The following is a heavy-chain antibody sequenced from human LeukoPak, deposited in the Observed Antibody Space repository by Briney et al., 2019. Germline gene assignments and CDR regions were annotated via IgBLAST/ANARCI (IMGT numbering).Heavy chain of an antibody. CDR2: IYFSGNT. V-gene: IGHV4-61*10. CDR1: GDSNSSGDYF. CDR3: ARVGRSVTAPFDY. D-gene: IGHD4-17*01. J-gene: IGHJ4*02. Sequence: PSETLSLTCTVSGDSNSSGDYFWTWIRQPAGKGLEWIGHIYFSGNTTYNPSLKRRLTMSLDTSKNQFSPKLSSVTAADTAVYYCARVGRSVTAPFDYWGQGTLVTVSS.